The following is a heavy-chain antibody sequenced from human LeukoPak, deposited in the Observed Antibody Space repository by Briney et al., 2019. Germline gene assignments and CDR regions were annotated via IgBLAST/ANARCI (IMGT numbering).Heavy chain of an antibody. Sequence: GGSLILSCAGSGFAFGTYAMSWVRQAPGMGLEWVSSISADGQVTYYADSVEGRFTVSRDNSKSTPYLQLNSLRAEDTATYYCARDPYNTILYRLAHWGQGTLVTVSS. CDR3: ARDPYNTILYRLAH. D-gene: IGHD3-10*01. V-gene: IGHV3-23*01. J-gene: IGHJ4*02. CDR1: GFAFGTYA. CDR2: ISADGQVT.